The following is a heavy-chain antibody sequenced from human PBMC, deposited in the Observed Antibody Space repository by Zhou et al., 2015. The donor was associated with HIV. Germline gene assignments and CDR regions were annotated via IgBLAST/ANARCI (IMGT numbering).Heavy chain of an antibody. CDR1: GGTFSSYA. V-gene: IGHV1-69*01. CDR3: AGPHRHYVRFLELVEDYYYMTS. D-gene: IGHD3-3*01. J-gene: IGHJ6*03. CDR2: IIPIFGTA. Sequence: QVQLVQSGAEVKKPGSSVKVSCKASGGTFSSYAISWVRQAPGQGLEWMGGIIPIFGTANYAQKFQGRVTITADESTSTAYMELSSLRSEDTAVYYCAGPHRHYVRFLELVEDYYYMTSGQGTTVTVSS.